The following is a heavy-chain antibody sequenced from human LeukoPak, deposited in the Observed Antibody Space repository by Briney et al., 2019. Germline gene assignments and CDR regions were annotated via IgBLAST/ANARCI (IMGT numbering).Heavy chain of an antibody. CDR3: ARSYYDFWSGYLYHYYYYMDV. Sequence: PSQTLSLTCAVSGYSLSSGYYWGWIRQPPGKGLDWIGSIYHSGSTYYNPSLKSRVTISVDTSKNQFSLKLSSVTAADTAVYYCARSYYDFWSGYLYHYYYYMDVWGKGTTVTVSS. V-gene: IGHV4-38-2*01. D-gene: IGHD3-3*01. CDR2: IYHSGST. CDR1: GYSLSSGYY. J-gene: IGHJ6*03.